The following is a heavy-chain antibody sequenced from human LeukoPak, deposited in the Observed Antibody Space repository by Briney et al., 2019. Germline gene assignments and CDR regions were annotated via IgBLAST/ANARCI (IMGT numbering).Heavy chain of an antibody. CDR1: GFTFSSFS. Sequence: GSSLRLSCAASGFTFSSFSMNWVRQAPGKGPEWFSSISSSCSSIDYAVSVKGLFTISIANAKNLLYLQMNSLRAEDTAVYYCARDLGSGYENYWGQGTLGTVCS. V-gene: IGHV3-21*01. J-gene: IGHJ4*02. CDR2: ISSSCSSI. CDR3: ARDLGSGYENY. D-gene: IGHD5-12*01.